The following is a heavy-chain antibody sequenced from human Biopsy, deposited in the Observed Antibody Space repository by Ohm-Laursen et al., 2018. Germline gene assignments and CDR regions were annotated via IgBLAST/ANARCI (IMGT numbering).Heavy chain of an antibody. CDR3: ARGDYFDSNGYFWFDP. CDR1: GVSINGGRYY. CDR2: IFNSANT. V-gene: IGHV4-31*01. Sequence: TLSLTCTVSGVSINGGRYYWNWIRHRPGKGLEWIGYIFNSANTYYNPSLKNLITISGDTSKNQFSLKLNSVTAADTAVYYCARGDYFDSNGYFWFDPWGQGTLVTVSS. D-gene: IGHD3-22*01. J-gene: IGHJ5*02.